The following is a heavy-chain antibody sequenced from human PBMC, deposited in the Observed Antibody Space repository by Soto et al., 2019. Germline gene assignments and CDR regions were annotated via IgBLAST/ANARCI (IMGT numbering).Heavy chain of an antibody. Sequence: QVQLQESGPGLVRPSETLSLTCIVSGDAIVSGDYWWSWIRQSPGKDLEWIGYISHSGRTYYSPSLRSGVSISVDTSRNQFSMKMSSMTASDTAFGYCAGAHGGWWYDIWGQGSLVTVSS. CDR3: AGAHGGWWYDI. D-gene: IGHD6-19*01. V-gene: IGHV4-30-4*01. CDR2: ISHSGRT. J-gene: IGHJ4*02. CDR1: GDAIVSGDYW.